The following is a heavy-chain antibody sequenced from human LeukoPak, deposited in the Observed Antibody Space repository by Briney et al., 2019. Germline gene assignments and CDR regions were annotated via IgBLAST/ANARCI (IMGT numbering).Heavy chain of an antibody. V-gene: IGHV4-4*07. D-gene: IGHD5-24*01. CDR2: IYTSGST. CDR3: ARTSRDGYNRAYYFDY. Sequence: SSETLSLICTVSGGSISSYYWSWIRQPAGKGLEWIGRIYTSGSTNYNPSLKSRVTMSVDTSKNQFSLKLSSVTAADTAVYYCARTSRDGYNRAYYFDYWGQGTLVTVSS. J-gene: IGHJ4*02. CDR1: GGSISSYY.